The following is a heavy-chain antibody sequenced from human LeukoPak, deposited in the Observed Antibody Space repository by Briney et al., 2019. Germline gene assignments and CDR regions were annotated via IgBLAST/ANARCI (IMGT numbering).Heavy chain of an antibody. J-gene: IGHJ4*02. D-gene: IGHD3-3*01. CDR2: INPNSGGT. CDR1: GYTFTGYY. CDR3: ARGKVLRFLEWSKYYFDY. Sequence: ASVKVSCKASGYTFTGYYMHCVRQAPGQGLEWMGRINPNSGGTNYAQKFQGRVTMTRDTSISTAYMELSRLRSDDTAVYYCARGKVLRFLEWSKYYFDYWGQGTLVTVSS. V-gene: IGHV1-2*06.